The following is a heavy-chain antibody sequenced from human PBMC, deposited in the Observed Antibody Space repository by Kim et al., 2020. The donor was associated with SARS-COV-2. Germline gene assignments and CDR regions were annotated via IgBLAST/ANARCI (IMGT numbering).Heavy chain of an antibody. CDR2: IYYSGNT. D-gene: IGHD3-22*01. J-gene: IGHJ4*02. V-gene: IGHV4-39*02. Sequence: SETLSLTCTVSGGSISTSSYYWGWIRQPPGKGLAWIGNIYYSGNTYYNSSLKSRVTIFLDTSKNQFTLKLSSVTAADTAVYYCARDLDYYDRSAYYDWGQGTLVTVSS. CDR3: ARDLDYYDRSAYYD. CDR1: GGSISTSSYY.